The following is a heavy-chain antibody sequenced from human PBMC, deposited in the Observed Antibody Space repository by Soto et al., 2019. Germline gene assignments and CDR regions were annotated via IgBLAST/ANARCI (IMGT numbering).Heavy chain of an antibody. J-gene: IGHJ3*02. D-gene: IGHD1-26*01. V-gene: IGHV4-39*01. CDR2: ISYSGSS. CDR3: AIEKVGATSIHVFDI. Sequence: PSETLSLTCTVSGGSISSSSYYWGWIRQPPGGGLEWVGSISYSGSSYYNPSLKSRVTISVDTSKNQFSLRLSSVTAADTSVYYCAIEKVGATSIHVFDIWGQGTMVTVSS. CDR1: GGSISSSSYY.